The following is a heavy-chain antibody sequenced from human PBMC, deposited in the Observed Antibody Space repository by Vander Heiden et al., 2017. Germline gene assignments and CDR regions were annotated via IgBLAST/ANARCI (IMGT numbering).Heavy chain of an antibody. Sequence: QVQLVDSGGGVVHPGRSLRLSCAPPAFTFSNYAMYWVRQAPGKGLEWVAVISYDGNNKYYAGSVKGRFTISRDNSKNTLYLQMNSLGAEDTAIYYCARGVVLGYYFDYWGQGTLVTVSS. CDR1: AFTFSNYA. D-gene: IGHD2-15*01. J-gene: IGHJ4*02. CDR2: ISYDGNNK. V-gene: IGHV3-30*08. CDR3: ARGVVLGYYFDY.